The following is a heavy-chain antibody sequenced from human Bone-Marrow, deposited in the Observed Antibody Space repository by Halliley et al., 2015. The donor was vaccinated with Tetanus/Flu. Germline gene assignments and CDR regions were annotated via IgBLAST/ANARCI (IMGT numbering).Heavy chain of an antibody. J-gene: IGHJ4*02. Sequence: MGIISPRDSDARYSPSFQSQVTISVDKSIDPVYLQWGSLKASDPAMYYCARHRIISSILRNFDYWGQGTPVTVSS. D-gene: IGHD3-10*01. V-gene: IGHV5-51*01. CDR2: ISPRDSDA. CDR3: ARHRIISSILRNFDY.